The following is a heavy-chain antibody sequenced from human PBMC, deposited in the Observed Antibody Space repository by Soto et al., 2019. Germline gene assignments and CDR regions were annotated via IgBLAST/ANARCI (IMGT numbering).Heavy chain of an antibody. CDR3: AGNGITGSYYAAFDI. CDR1: GGSISSSRCH. D-gene: IGHD1-26*01. J-gene: IGHJ3*02. V-gene: IGHV4-39*01. Sequence: QLQLQESGPGLVKPSETLSLTCTVSGGSISSSRCHWGWIRQPPGKGLEWIASIKYSGTTFYNPSLKRRVTLSVDTSKNPFARKPSSVTAAGTAVYYWAGNGITGSYYAAFDIWGQGTMVTVSS. CDR2: IKYSGTT.